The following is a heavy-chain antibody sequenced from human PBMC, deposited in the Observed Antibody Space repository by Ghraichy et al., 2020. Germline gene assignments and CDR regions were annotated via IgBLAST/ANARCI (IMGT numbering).Heavy chain of an antibody. CDR3: TTDKSYNDILLGLGGFGF. Sequence: GGSLRLSCAASGINFGGAWMNWVRQAPGKGLEWVGRIKNKREGEATEYAAPVKGRFTISRDDSENTLYLQMNNLKIEDTARYYCTTDKSYNDILLGLGGFGFWGQGTLVTVSS. CDR2: IKNKREGEAT. D-gene: IGHD3-9*01. CDR1: GINFGGAW. J-gene: IGHJ1*01. V-gene: IGHV3-15*07.